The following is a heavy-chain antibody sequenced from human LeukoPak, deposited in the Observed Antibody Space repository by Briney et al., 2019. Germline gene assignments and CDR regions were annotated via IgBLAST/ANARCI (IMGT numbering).Heavy chain of an antibody. V-gene: IGHV3-30*04. J-gene: IGHJ4*02. CDR3: ARDGGSGWTYYFDY. D-gene: IGHD6-19*01. Sequence: PGRSLRLSCAASGFTFSSYAMHWVRQAPGKGLEWVAVISYDGSNKYYADSVKGRFTISRDNSKNTLYLQMNSLRAEDTAVYYCARDGGSGWTYYFDYWGQGTLVTVSS. CDR1: GFTFSSYA. CDR2: ISYDGSNK.